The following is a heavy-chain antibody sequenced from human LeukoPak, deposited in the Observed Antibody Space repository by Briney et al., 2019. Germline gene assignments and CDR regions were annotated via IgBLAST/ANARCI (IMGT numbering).Heavy chain of an antibody. Sequence: GGSLRLSCAASGFTVSSNYMSWVRQAPGKGLEWVSVIYSGGSTYYADSVKGRFTISRDNSKNTLYLQMNSLRAEDTAVYYCASSSDQYSSGWSSDYWGQGTLVTVSS. D-gene: IGHD6-19*01. CDR2: IYSGGST. J-gene: IGHJ4*02. CDR1: GFTVSSNY. CDR3: ASSSDQYSSGWSSDY. V-gene: IGHV3-53*01.